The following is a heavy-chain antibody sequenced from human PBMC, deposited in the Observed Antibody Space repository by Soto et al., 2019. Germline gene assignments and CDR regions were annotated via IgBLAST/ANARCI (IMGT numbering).Heavy chain of an antibody. V-gene: IGHV1-8*01. Sequence: VASVKVSCKASGYTFTSYDINWVRQATGQGLEWMGWMNPNSGNTGYAQKFQGRVTMTRNTSISTAYMELSSLRSEDTAVYYCAKSQSSYSSGWYIGAGGDYGMDVWGQGTTVTVSS. CDR1: GYTFTSYD. CDR2: MNPNSGNT. J-gene: IGHJ6*02. CDR3: AKSQSSYSSGWYIGAGGDYGMDV. D-gene: IGHD6-19*01.